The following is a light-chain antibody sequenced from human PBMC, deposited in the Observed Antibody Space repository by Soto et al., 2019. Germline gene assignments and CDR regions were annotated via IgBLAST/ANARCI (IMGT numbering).Light chain of an antibody. Sequence: EIVLTQSPATLSVSPGERVSLSCRASQSVDTNLAWYQQKPGQPPRLLIYGASTRATDMPGRFSGRGSGTEFTLTISSLQSEDFAVYYCQQYRNWPRTFGQGTKVDIK. CDR1: QSVDTN. V-gene: IGKV3-15*01. CDR3: QQYRNWPRT. J-gene: IGKJ1*01. CDR2: GAS.